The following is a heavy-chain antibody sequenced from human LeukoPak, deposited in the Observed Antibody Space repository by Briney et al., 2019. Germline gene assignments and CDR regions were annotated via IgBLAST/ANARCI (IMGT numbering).Heavy chain of an antibody. V-gene: IGHV3-30*03. Sequence: PGGSLRLSCAASGFTFSSYGMHWVRQAPGKGLEWVAVISYDGSDKFYADSVKGRFTISRDNSKNTLYLQMNSLRAEDTAVYYCARDGVVVAATNYYGMDVWGQGTTVTVSS. CDR2: ISYDGSDK. D-gene: IGHD2-15*01. CDR3: ARDGVVVAATNYYGMDV. J-gene: IGHJ6*02. CDR1: GFTFSSYG.